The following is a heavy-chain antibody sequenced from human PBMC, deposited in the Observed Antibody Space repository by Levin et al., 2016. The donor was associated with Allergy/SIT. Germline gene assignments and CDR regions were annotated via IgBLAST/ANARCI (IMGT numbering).Heavy chain of an antibody. Sequence: WIRQPPGKGLEWVGLIKSKTDGGTTDYAAPVKGRFTISRDDSKNTLYLQMNSLKTEDTAVYYCTTGLYSSTYFAGYWGQGTLVTVSS. J-gene: IGHJ4*02. CDR2: IKSKTDGGTT. V-gene: IGHV3-15*01. D-gene: IGHD6-13*01. CDR3: TTGLYSSTYFAGY.